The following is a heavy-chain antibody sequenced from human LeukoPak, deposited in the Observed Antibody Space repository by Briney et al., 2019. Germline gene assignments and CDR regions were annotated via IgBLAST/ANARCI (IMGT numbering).Heavy chain of an antibody. J-gene: IGHJ4*02. CDR2: IKQDGSEK. CDR3: AREGVPAARDY. D-gene: IGHD2-2*01. Sequence: GGSLRLSCAASGFTFSRHWMSWVRQAPGKGLEWVASIKQDGSEKNYVDSVKGRFTISRGNAKNALYLQMNSLRAEDTAVYYCAREGVPAARDYWGQGTLVTVSS. CDR1: GFTFSRHW. V-gene: IGHV3-7*01.